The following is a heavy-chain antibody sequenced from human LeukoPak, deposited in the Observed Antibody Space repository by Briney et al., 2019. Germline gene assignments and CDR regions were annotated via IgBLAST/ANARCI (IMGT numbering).Heavy chain of an antibody. J-gene: IGHJ6*03. CDR1: GGTFSSYT. V-gene: IGHV1-69*08. CDR2: IIPILGTA. D-gene: IGHD2-2*01. Sequence: GSSVKVSCKASGGTFSSYTISWVRQAPGQGLEWMGRIIPILGTANYAQKFQGRVTITADESTSTAYMELSSLRSEDTAVYYCARGSQLLFRSYYYYMDVWGKRTTVTVSS. CDR3: ARGSQLLFRSYYYYMDV.